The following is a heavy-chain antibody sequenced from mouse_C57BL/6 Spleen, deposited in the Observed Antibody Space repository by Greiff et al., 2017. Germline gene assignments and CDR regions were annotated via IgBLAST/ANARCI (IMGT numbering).Heavy chain of an antibody. CDR3: ARRGASYYCDY. J-gene: IGHJ2*01. CDR2: IYPGDGDT. Sequence: QVQLQQSGAELVKPGASVKISCKASGYAFSSYWMNWVKQRPGKGLEWIGQIYPGDGDTNYNGKFKGKATLTADKSSSTAYMQLSSLTSEGSAVYCCARRGASYYCDYWGQGATRTVSS. CDR1: GYAFSSYW. V-gene: IGHV1-80*01.